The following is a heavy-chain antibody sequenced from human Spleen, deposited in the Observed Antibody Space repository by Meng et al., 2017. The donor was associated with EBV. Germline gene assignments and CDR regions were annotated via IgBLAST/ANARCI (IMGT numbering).Heavy chain of an antibody. D-gene: IGHD1-1*01. CDR2: ISTFNGGT. CDR1: HYTFTDYH. J-gene: IGHJ4*02. Sequence: VHRGQSGGEEQRPGASVKFSGKTSHYTFTDYHINWVRPAPGQGLEWMGCISTFNGGTKFAERFRGRLSMTTDTSTATAYMELRSLRSDDTAVYFCARDGPGYGYFDFWGQGSLVTVSS. V-gene: IGHV1-18*01. CDR3: ARDGPGYGYFDF.